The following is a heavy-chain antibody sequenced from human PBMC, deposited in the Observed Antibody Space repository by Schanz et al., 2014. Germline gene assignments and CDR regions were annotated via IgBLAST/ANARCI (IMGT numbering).Heavy chain of an antibody. CDR1: GFSFSGFG. J-gene: IGHJ4*02. Sequence: QVQLVESGGGVVQPGRSLRLSCAGSGFSFSGFGMHWVRQAPGKGLEWVAFIWYDGSNKYYADSVKGRFTISRDNSKNTLYVQMNSLRAEDTAVYYCAKSMYSTSWAFDFWGQGAQVTVSS. V-gene: IGHV3-33*06. D-gene: IGHD2-2*01. CDR2: IWYDGSNK. CDR3: AKSMYSTSWAFDF.